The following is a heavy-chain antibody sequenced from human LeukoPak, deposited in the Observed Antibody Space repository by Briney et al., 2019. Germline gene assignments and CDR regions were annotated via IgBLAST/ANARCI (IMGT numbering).Heavy chain of an antibody. CDR3: ARVYSSSSDLDY. CDR1: GYTFTSYD. D-gene: IGHD6-6*01. V-gene: IGHV1-8*01. Sequence: ASVKVSCKASGYTFTSYDINWVRQATGQGLEWMGWMNPNSGNTGYAQKFQGRVTMTRNTSISTAYMELSGLRSEDTAVYYCARVYSSSSDLDYWGQGTLVTVSS. CDR2: MNPNSGNT. J-gene: IGHJ4*02.